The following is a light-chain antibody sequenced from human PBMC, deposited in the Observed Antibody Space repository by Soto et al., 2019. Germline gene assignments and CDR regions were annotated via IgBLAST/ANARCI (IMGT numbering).Light chain of an antibody. J-gene: IGKJ4*01. CDR3: QQRTDGVT. V-gene: IGKV3-11*01. Sequence: EIVLTQSPATLSLSPGERANLSCRASQTISNFLAWYQQRPGQPPRLLIYDASKRATDIPARFSGSGSGADFTLTSSSLEPEDFAVYYCQQRTDGVTFGGGTKVEIK. CDR2: DAS. CDR1: QTISNF.